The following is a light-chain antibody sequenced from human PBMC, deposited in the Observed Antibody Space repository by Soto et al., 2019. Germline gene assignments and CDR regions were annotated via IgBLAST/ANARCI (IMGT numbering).Light chain of an antibody. CDR1: QSVSNNY. V-gene: IGKV3-20*01. CDR2: GAS. CDR3: QQYGSSPPLT. J-gene: IGKJ4*01. Sequence: EIVLTQSPGTLSLSPGERVTLSCRASQSVSNNYLAWYQQKPGQTPRLLIYGASSRAIGIPDRFRGSGSGTDFTLTISSLEPEDFAVYYCQQYGSSPPLTFGGGNKVEIK.